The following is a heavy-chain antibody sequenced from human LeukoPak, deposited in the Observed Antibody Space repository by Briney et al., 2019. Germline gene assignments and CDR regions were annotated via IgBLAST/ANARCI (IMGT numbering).Heavy chain of an antibody. V-gene: IGHV4-34*01. CDR2: INHSGST. Sequence: SETLSLTCAVYGGSFSGYYWSWIRQPPGKGLEWIGEINHSGSTNYNPSLKSRVTISVDTSKNQFSLELSSVTAADTAVYYCAIANYGDYADYWGQGTLVTVSS. CDR1: GGSFSGYY. J-gene: IGHJ4*02. D-gene: IGHD4-17*01. CDR3: AIANYGDYADY.